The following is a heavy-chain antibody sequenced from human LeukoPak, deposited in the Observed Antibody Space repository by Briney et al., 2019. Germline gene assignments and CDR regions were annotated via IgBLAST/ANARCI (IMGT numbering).Heavy chain of an antibody. V-gene: IGHV1-8*03. CDR2: MNPNSGNT. CDR3: ARRKMNSYGTLDY. J-gene: IGHJ4*02. CDR1: GYTFTSYD. D-gene: IGHD5-18*01. Sequence: ASVKVSCKASGYTFTSYDINWVRQATGQGLEWMGWMNPNSGNTGYAQKFQGRVTITRNTSISTAYMELSSLRSEDTAVYYCARRKMNSYGTLDYWGQGTLVTVSS.